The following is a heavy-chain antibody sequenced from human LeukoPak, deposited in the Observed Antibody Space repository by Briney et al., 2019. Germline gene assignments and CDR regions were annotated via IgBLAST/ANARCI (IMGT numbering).Heavy chain of an antibody. V-gene: IGHV1-69*04. Sequence: SVKVSCKASGGTFSSYAISWVRQAPGQGLEWMGRIIPILGIANYAQKFQGRVTITADKSASTAYMELSSLRSEDTAVYYCASSSGYSYGYGGYFDYWGQGTLVTVSS. CDR3: ASSSGYSYGYGGYFDY. J-gene: IGHJ4*02. CDR1: GGTFSSYA. CDR2: IIPILGIA. D-gene: IGHD5-18*01.